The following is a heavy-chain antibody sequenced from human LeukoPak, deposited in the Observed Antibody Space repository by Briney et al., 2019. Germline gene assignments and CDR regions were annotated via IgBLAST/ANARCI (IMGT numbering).Heavy chain of an antibody. D-gene: IGHD5-24*01. J-gene: IGHJ4*02. Sequence: GESLKISCKGSGYSFANYWVGWVRQMPGKGLEWMGIIYPGDSDTRCSPSFQGQATISADKSISTAYLQWSSLKASDTAMYYCASLMATIFYWGQGTLVTVSS. CDR1: GYSFANYW. CDR2: IYPGDSDT. V-gene: IGHV5-51*01. CDR3: ASLMATIFY.